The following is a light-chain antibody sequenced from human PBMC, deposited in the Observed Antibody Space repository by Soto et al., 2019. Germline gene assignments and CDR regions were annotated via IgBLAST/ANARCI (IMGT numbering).Light chain of an antibody. V-gene: IGKV1-5*03. J-gene: IGKJ1*01. CDR3: QRYNDYFWA. CDR2: KTS. Sequence: DIQMTQSPSTLSSSLGDRVTITCRASQSISNWLAWYQQKAGKAPKLLIYKTSTLQTGVPTRFSGSGSGTEFTLTISSLQPDDFATYYFQRYNDYFWAFGQGTKVDIK. CDR1: QSISNW.